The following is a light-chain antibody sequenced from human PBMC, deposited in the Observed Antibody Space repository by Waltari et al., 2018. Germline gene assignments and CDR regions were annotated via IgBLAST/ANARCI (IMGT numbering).Light chain of an antibody. CDR1: QRVSSF. CDR3: QQRSNWPSLS. Sequence: EIVLTQSPATLSLSPGERATLSCRASQRVSSFLAWFQQKPGQAPRLLIFDASKRATDIPARFSATGSGTDFTLTISSLEPEDFAVYYCQQRSNWPSLSFGGGTKVEIK. J-gene: IGKJ4*01. CDR2: DAS. V-gene: IGKV3-11*01.